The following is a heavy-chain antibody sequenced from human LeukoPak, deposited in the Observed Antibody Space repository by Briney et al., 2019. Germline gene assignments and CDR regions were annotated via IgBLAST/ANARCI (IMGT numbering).Heavy chain of an antibody. V-gene: IGHV3-23*01. CDR3: AKPHYPDQGGYYSGLYYFDY. Sequence: GGSLRLSCAASGFAFGGYAMSWVRQAPGKGLEWVASIAGSGNFAYYAESVKGRFTISRDNSQSTVFLQGSGLRAEDTALYFCAKPHYPDQGGYYSGLYYFDYWGQGALVTVSS. CDR1: GFAFGGYA. D-gene: IGHD3-22*01. CDR2: IAGSGNFA. J-gene: IGHJ4*02.